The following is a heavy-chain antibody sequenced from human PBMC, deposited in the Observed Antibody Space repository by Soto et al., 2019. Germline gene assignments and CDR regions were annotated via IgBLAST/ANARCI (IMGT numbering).Heavy chain of an antibody. Sequence: ASVKVSCKTSGYSFSNFYIHWVRQAPGQGLEWMGWINPNTGYTKYAEKFQGRVAMTRDTSINTGYMELTRLRSDDTAVYYCAKWGCGAGTCYADSWGHGTQVTVSS. CDR3: AKWGCGAGTCYADS. V-gene: IGHV1-2*02. CDR1: GYSFSNFY. D-gene: IGHD2-15*01. CDR2: INPNTGYT. J-gene: IGHJ5*01.